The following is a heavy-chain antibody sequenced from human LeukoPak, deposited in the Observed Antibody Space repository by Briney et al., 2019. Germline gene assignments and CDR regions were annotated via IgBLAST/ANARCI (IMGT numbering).Heavy chain of an antibody. Sequence: PSETLSLTCTVSGGSISNSSYYWGWIRQPPGKGLEWIGRIYYSGSTYYNPSLKSRVTISVDTSKNQFSLKLSSVTAADTAVYYCASSGYENYFDYWGQGTLVTVSS. CDR3: ASSGYENYFDY. J-gene: IGHJ4*02. CDR1: GGSISNSSYY. D-gene: IGHD5-12*01. CDR2: IYYSGST. V-gene: IGHV4-39*07.